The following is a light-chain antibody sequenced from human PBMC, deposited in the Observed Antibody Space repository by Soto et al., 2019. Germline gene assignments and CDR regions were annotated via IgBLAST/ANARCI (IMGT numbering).Light chain of an antibody. Sequence: EVVVTQSPATLSLSPGERATLSCRASQSVSGTFLSWYQQRPGQAPSLLLYAASTRATGIPARFSGSGSGTDFTLTISNLQPEDSAVYYCQHDYNYVLTFGGGTKVEIK. CDR2: AAS. CDR1: QSVSGTF. J-gene: IGKJ4*01. CDR3: QHDYNYVLT. V-gene: IGKV3D-7*01.